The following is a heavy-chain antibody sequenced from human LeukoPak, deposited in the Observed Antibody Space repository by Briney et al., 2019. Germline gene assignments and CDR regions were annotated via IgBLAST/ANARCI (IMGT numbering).Heavy chain of an antibody. CDR2: ISSSSSTI. D-gene: IGHD2-2*01. Sequence: GGSLRLSCAASGFTFSSYSMNWVRQAPGKGLEWVSYISSSSSTIYYADSVKGRFTISRDNAKNSLYLQMNSLRAEDTAVYYCARLRIRYCSSTSCSAPFDYWGQGTLVTVSS. CDR1: GFTFSSYS. J-gene: IGHJ4*02. V-gene: IGHV3-48*01. CDR3: ARLRIRYCSSTSCSAPFDY.